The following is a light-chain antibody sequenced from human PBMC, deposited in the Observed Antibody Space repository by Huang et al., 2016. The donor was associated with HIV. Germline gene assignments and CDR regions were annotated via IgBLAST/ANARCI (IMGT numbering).Light chain of an antibody. Sequence: DIVMIQTPLSLSVTPGQPASISCKSSQSLLHSDGKTYLYWYLQKPGQSPHLLIYGVSSRFSGVPDRFSGSGSGTDFTLKISRVEAEDVGVYYCMQGKHFPRTFGQGTKVEIK. CDR2: GVS. V-gene: IGKV2-29*02. J-gene: IGKJ1*01. CDR1: QSLLHSDGKTY. CDR3: MQGKHFPRT.